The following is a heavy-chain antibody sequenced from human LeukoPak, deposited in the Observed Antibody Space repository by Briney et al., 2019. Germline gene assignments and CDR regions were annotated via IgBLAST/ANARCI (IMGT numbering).Heavy chain of an antibody. CDR1: GGSFSGYY. J-gene: IGHJ5*02. CDR2: INHSGST. D-gene: IGHD3-10*01. V-gene: IGHV4-34*01. Sequence: SETLSLTCAVYGGSFSGYYWSWIRQPPGKELEWIGEINHSGSTNYNPSLKSRVTISVDTSKNQFSLKLSSVTAADTAVYYCARVRWFGDRWFDPWGQGTLVTVSS. CDR3: ARVRWFGDRWFDP.